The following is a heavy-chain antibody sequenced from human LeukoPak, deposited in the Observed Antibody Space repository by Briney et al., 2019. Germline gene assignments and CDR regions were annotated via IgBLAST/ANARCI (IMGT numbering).Heavy chain of an antibody. CDR2: ISSSSSTI. CDR3: ARDGVAATMNY. V-gene: IGHV3-48*01. D-gene: IGHD2-15*01. Sequence: HSGGSLRLSCAASGFTFSTYAMSWVRQAPGKGLEWVSYISSSSSTIYYADSVKGRFTISRDNAKNSLYLQMNSLRAVDTAVYYCARDGVAATMNYWGQGTLVTVSS. CDR1: GFTFSTYA. J-gene: IGHJ4*02.